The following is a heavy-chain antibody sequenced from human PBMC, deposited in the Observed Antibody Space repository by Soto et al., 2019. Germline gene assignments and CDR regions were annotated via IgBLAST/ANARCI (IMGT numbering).Heavy chain of an antibody. CDR2: FYYGGST. CDR3: AGGFSSVVFDV. CDR1: GGSLSSYY. V-gene: IGHV4-59*01. J-gene: IGHJ3*01. D-gene: IGHD6-19*01. Sequence: SETLSLTCTVSGGSLSSYYWSWIRQPPGKGLEWIGYFYYGGSTNYNPSLKSRVTISIDTSKNQFSLNLFSVTAADTAVYYCAGGFSSVVFDVWGQGTMVTVSS.